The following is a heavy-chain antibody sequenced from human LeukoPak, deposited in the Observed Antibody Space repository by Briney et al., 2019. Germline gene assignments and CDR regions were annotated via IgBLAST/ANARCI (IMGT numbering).Heavy chain of an antibody. CDR1: GFTFSSYA. D-gene: IGHD2-15*01. CDR3: ARGGWPLDY. V-gene: IGHV3-23*01. J-gene: IGHJ4*02. CDR2: ISGSGGST. Sequence: GGSLRLSCAASGFTFSSYAMSWVRQAPGKGLEWVSAISGSGGSTYYADSVRGRFTISRDNAKNTLYLQMDTLRAEDTAVYYCARGGWPLDYWGQGTLVTVSS.